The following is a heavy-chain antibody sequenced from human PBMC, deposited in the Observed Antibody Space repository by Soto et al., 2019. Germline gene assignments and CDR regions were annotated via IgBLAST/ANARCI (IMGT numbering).Heavy chain of an antibody. CDR2: IYWDDEK. CDR1: GFSLTTSGVG. CDR3: STRRMDV. V-gene: IGHV2-5*02. Sequence: GPTLVHPTQTLTLTCNFSGFSLTTSGVGVGWIRQPPGKAPEWLALIYWDDEKLYSPSLKSRLTISKDTSKNLVVLTMTNMDPVDAGTYYCSTRRMDVWGQGTTVTVSS. J-gene: IGHJ6*02.